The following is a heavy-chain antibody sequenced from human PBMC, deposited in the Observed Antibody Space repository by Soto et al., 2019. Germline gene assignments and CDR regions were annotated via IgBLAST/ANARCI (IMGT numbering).Heavy chain of an antibody. J-gene: IGHJ4*02. D-gene: IGHD6-13*01. Sequence: SETLSLTCTVSGGSISSSSYYWGWIRQPPGKGLEWIGSIYYSGSTYYNPSLKSRVTISVDTSKNQFSLKLSSVTAADTAVYYCAIQGPGIAAAGTFDYWGQGTLVTVSS. CDR3: AIQGPGIAAAGTFDY. CDR1: GGSISSSSYY. V-gene: IGHV4-39*01. CDR2: IYYSGST.